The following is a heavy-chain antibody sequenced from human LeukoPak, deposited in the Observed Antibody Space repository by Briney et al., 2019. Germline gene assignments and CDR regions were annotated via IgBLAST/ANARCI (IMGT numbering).Heavy chain of an antibody. CDR1: GFTFSSYG. V-gene: IGHV3-30*18. CDR3: AKEGRSIADIDY. D-gene: IGHD6-6*01. CDR2: ISYDGSNK. Sequence: GGSLRLSCAASGFTFSSYGMHWVRQAPGKGLEWVAVISYDGSNKYYADSVKGRFTISRDNSKNTLYLQMNSLRAEDTAVYYCAKEGRSIADIDYWGQGTLVTVSS. J-gene: IGHJ4*02.